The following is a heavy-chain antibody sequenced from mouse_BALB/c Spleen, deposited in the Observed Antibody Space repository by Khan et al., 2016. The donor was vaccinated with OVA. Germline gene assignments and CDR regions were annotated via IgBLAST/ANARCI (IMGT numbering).Heavy chain of an antibody. CDR1: GYSITSEYT. J-gene: IGHJ3*01. CDR3: ARKDYYDYDPFPY. V-gene: IGHV3-2*02. D-gene: IGHD2-4*01. CDR2: ISYSGNT. Sequence: EVQLQESGPGLVKPSQSLSLTCTVTGYSITSEYTWNWIRQFPGNKLEWMGFISYSGNTRYNPSLKSRISITRDKSKNQFFLQLNSVTSEDTATYYCARKDYYDYDPFPYWGQGTLVTVSA.